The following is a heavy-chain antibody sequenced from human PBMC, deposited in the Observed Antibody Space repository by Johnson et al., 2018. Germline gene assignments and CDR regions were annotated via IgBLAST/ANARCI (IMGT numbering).Heavy chain of an antibody. CDR1: GGSFSGYY. V-gene: IGHV4-34*01. J-gene: IGHJ3*02. D-gene: IGHD3-22*01. CDR3: ARVYYYDSSAFVAFDI. CDR2: INHSGST. Sequence: QVQLQQWGAALLKPSETLSLTCAVYGGSFSGYYWSWIRQPPGKGLEWIGEINHSGSTNYNPSLKSRVTISVDTSKNQFSLKLSSVTAADTAVYYCARVYYYDSSAFVAFDIWGQGTMVTVSS.